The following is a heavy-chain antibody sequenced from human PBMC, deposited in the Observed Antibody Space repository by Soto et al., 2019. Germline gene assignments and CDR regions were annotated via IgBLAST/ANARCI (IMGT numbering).Heavy chain of an antibody. CDR1: GYTFTRYK. J-gene: IGHJ4*02. D-gene: IGHD2-15*01. Sequence: GASVKVSCKASGYTFTRYKVHWVRQAPGQGLEWMAIINPSGGTTYYVQKFEGRVTLTTDTSTSTVYMELSSLRSDDTAVYYCARVRGGGSEYFFDYWGQGTLVTVSS. V-gene: IGHV1-46*01. CDR2: INPSGGTT. CDR3: ARVRGGGSEYFFDY.